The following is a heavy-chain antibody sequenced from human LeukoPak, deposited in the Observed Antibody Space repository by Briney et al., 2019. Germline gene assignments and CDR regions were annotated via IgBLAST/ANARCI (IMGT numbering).Heavy chain of an antibody. Sequence: PGGSLRLSCAASGCSFSKHAMNWVRQAPGKGLEWVSASSSSGGSTYYADSVKGRFTISRDNSKKTLYLQMYSHRALYTSEYYCAIPLTSVTYRNFDYWGQGTLVTVSS. V-gene: IGHV3-23*01. CDR1: GCSFSKHA. J-gene: IGHJ4*02. CDR2: SSSSGGST. CDR3: AIPLTSVTYRNFDY. D-gene: IGHD4-17*01.